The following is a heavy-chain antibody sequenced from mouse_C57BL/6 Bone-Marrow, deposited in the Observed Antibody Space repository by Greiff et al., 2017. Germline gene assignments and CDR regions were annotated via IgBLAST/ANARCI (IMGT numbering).Heavy chain of an antibody. Sequence: QVQLQQPGAELVKPGASVKLSCKASGYTFTSYWMHWVKQRPGQGLEWIGMIHPNSGSTNYNEKFKSKATLTVDKSSSTAYMQPSSLTSEDSAVYYCARPGTGYFDYWGQGTTLTVSS. CDR1: GYTFTSYW. CDR2: IHPNSGST. CDR3: ARPGTGYFDY. D-gene: IGHD4-1*01. J-gene: IGHJ2*01. V-gene: IGHV1-64*01.